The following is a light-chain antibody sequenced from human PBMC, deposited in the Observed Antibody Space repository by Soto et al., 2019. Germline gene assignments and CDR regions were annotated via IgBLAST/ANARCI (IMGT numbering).Light chain of an antibody. CDR2: GAS. J-gene: IGKJ1*01. V-gene: IGKV3-20*01. Sequence: VVKKSRPTVSLSKGDRATXSCRASQSVNSDYLAWYQQKPGHAPRLLIYGASIRATGIPDRFSRSGSGTDFTFTISRLEPEDVAVYYCHQYVRLLQTFGQVTTFDIK. CDR1: QSVNSDY. CDR3: HQYVRLLQT.